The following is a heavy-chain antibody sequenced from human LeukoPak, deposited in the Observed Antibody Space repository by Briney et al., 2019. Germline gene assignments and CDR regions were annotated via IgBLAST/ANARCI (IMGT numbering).Heavy chain of an antibody. V-gene: IGHV1-2*02. CDR2: INPNSGGT. CDR1: GYTFTGYH. D-gene: IGHD2-15*01. Sequence: ASVKVSCKASGYTFTGYHMHWVRQALGQGLEWMGWINPNSGGTNYAQKFQGRVTMTRDTSISTAYMELSRLRSDDTAVYYCARDDGLYCSGGSCYWTTIDYWGQGTLVTVSS. CDR3: ARDDGLYCSGGSCYWTTIDY. J-gene: IGHJ4*02.